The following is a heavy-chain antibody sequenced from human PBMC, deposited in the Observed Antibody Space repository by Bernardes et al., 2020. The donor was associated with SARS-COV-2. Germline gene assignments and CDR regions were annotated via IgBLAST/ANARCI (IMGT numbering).Heavy chain of an antibody. D-gene: IGHD3-10*01. CDR1: GGSFSGYY. J-gene: IGHJ4*02. CDR2: INHSGST. Sequence: SETLSRTCAVYGGSFSGYYWSWIRQPPGQGLEWIGEINHSGSTNYNPSLKSRVTISVDTSKNQFSLKLSSVTAADTAVYYCASLWFGESGNYWGQGTLVTVSS. CDR3: ASLWFGESGNY. V-gene: IGHV4-34*01.